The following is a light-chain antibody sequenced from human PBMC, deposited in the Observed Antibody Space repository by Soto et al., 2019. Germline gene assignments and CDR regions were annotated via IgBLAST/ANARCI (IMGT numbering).Light chain of an antibody. CDR1: SSDVGTYNY. J-gene: IGLJ1*01. CDR2: EVS. CDR3: SSFTSSRAYV. V-gene: IGLV2-14*01. Sequence: QSVLTQPASVSGSPGQSITISCTGTSSDVGTYNYVSWYQQHPGKAPKLMIYEVSNRPSGVSNRFSGSKSGSTASLTISGLQAEDEADYYCSSFTSSRAYVFGTGTKLTVL.